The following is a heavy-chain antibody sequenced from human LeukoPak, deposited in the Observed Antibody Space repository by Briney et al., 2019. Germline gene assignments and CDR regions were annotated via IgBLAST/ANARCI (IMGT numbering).Heavy chain of an antibody. J-gene: IGHJ4*02. CDR2: IRYDGSSE. CDR1: GFIFSTYG. CDR3: ARDSSGYYFVY. D-gene: IGHD3-22*01. V-gene: IGHV3-30*02. Sequence: PGGSLRLSCAASGFIFSTYGMHWIRQAPGKGLEWVAFIRYDGSSENYADSVKGRFTISRDNSKNTVYLQMNTLRAEDTAVYYCARDSSGYYFVYWGQGTLVTVSS.